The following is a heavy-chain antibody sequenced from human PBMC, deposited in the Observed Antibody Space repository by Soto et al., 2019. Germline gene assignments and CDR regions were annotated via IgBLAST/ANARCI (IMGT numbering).Heavy chain of an antibody. CDR1: GDSVSSTTYY. CDR2: IYYTGST. D-gene: IGHD2-21*01. V-gene: IGHV4-61*01. Sequence: QVQLQESGPGLVKPSETLSLTCTVSGDSVSSTTYYWSWIRQPPGKGLEWIGFIYYTGSTHYNPSLKSRVTISIDTSKNQFSLKLSSVTAADTAVYYCANSRGDPKLAFDIWGQGTMVTVSS. CDR3: ANSRGDPKLAFDI. J-gene: IGHJ3*02.